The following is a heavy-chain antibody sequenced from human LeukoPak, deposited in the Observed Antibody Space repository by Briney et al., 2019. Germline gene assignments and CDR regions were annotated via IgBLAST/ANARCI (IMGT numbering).Heavy chain of an antibody. V-gene: IGHV3-23*01. D-gene: IGHD3-10*01. J-gene: IGHJ6*02. Sequence: GGSLRLSCAASGFTFSSYAMSWVRQAPGKGLEWVSAISGSGGSTYYADSVKGRFTISRDNSKNTLYLQMNSLRAEDTAVYYCAKVIAGYYYYYYGMDVWGQGTTVTVSS. CDR3: AKVIAGYYYYYYGMDV. CDR2: ISGSGGST. CDR1: GFTFSSYA.